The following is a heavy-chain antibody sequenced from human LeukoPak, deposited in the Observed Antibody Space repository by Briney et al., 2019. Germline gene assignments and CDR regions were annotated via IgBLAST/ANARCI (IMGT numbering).Heavy chain of an antibody. V-gene: IGHV1-69*01. CDR2: IIPIFGTA. J-gene: IGHJ3*02. CDR1: GGTFSSYA. Sequence: SVTVSCKASGGTFSSYAISWVRQAPGQGLEWMGGIIPIFGTANYAQKFQGRVTITADESTSTAYMELSSLRSEDTAVYYCAREASRDGYNCAFDIWGQGTMVTVSS. CDR3: AREASRDGYNCAFDI. D-gene: IGHD5-24*01.